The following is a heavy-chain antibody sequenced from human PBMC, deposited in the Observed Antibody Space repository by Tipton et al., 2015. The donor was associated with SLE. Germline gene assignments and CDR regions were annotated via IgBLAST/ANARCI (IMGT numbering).Heavy chain of an antibody. CDR1: GYTFTSYY. V-gene: IGHV1-46*01. Sequence: QVQLVQSGAEVKKPGASVKVSCKTSGYTFTSYYIHWVRQAPGQGLEWMGIANPSVNTTIYAQKFQGRVTMTPDTSTSTAYMELSSLRSEDTAIYYCPRGNIVAVPAAPPPYWGQGPLVAVSS. CDR2: ANPSVNTT. D-gene: IGHD2-2*01. CDR3: PRGNIVAVPAAPPPY. J-gene: IGHJ4*02.